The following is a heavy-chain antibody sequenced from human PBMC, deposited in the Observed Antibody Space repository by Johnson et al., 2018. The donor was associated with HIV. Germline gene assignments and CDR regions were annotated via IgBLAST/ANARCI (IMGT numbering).Heavy chain of an antibody. CDR3: AKDRLYSCGPCFGRAAFTI. Sequence: VQLVESGGGAIRPGVSLRLSCAASGFTFHDYGMSWVRQAPGKGLEWVSGINRNGGRTGYADFVKGRFTISRDNAKNSLYLQMNRLRAEDTAVYYCAKDRLYSCGPCFGRAAFTIWGQGTIVTVSS. CDR1: GFTFHDYG. V-gene: IGHV3-20*04. CDR2: INRNGGRT. J-gene: IGHJ3*02. D-gene: IGHD2-21*01.